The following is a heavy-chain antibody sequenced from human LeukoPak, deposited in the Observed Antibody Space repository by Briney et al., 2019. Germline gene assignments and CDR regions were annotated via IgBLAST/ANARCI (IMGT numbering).Heavy chain of an antibody. J-gene: IGHJ6*03. CDR1: GGSISSYY. CDR2: IYYSGYT. D-gene: IGHD3-10*01. CDR3: ARTTMVRGTYYMDV. V-gene: IGHV4-59*01. Sequence: SETLSLTCTVSGGSISSYYWSWIRQPPGKGLEWIGYIYYSGYTNYNPSLKSRVTISVDTSKNQFSLKLSSVTAADTAVHYCARTTMVRGTYYMDVWGKGTTVTISS.